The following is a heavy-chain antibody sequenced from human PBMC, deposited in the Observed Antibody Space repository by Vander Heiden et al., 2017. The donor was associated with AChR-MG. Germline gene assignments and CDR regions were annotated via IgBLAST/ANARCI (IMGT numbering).Heavy chain of an antibody. CDR2: ISGGGGST. CDR3: AKRYSSGWSFDS. CDR1: GFPFSSEA. Sequence: EVQLLESGGGLVQPGGSLRLPCAASGFPFSSEAMTWVRQAPVKGLEWVSAISGGGGSTYYADSGKGRFTISRDNSKNTLYLQMSSLRAEDTAVYYCAKRYSSGWSFDSWGQGTLVTVSS. V-gene: IGHV3-23*01. D-gene: IGHD6-19*01. J-gene: IGHJ4*02.